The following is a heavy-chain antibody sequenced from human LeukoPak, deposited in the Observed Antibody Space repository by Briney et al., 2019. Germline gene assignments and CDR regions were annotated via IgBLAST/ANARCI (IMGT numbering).Heavy chain of an antibody. J-gene: IGHJ4*02. CDR3: ASGGYSYGGSGNYFDY. CDR2: IYYSGST. CDR1: GGSISSYY. D-gene: IGHD5-18*01. Sequence: SETLSLTCTVSGGSISSYYWSWIRQPPGKGLEWIGYIYYSGSTNYNPSLKSRVTISVDTSKSQFSLKLSSVTAADTAVYYCASGGYSYGGSGNYFDYWGQGTLVTVSS. V-gene: IGHV4-59*01.